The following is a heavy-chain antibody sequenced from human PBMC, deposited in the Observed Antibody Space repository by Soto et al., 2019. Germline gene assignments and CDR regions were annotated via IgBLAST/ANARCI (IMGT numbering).Heavy chain of an antibody. CDR1: VGSVSSGSYY. CDR2: IYYSGST. V-gene: IGHV4-61*01. D-gene: IGHD2-2*01. Sequence: SETLSLTCTFSVGSVSSGSYYCSWIRQPPGKGLEWIGYIYYSGSTNYNPSLKSRVTISVATSNNQFSLRLSSVTAADTAVYYCARDIYCSGNSCYSEVWGQGTTVSVSS. CDR3: ARDIYCSGNSCYSEV. J-gene: IGHJ6*01.